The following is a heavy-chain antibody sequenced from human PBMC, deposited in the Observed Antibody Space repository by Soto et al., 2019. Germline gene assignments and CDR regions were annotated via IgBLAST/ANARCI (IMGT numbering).Heavy chain of an antibody. V-gene: IGHV3-21*01. Sequence: EVQLVESGGGLVKPGGSLRLSCAASGFTFSSYSMNWVRQAPGKGLEWVSSISSSSSYIYYADSVKGRFTISRDNAKNSLYLQMNRLRAEDTAVYYCARCTSGGSCYARFDPWGQGTLVTVSS. CDR3: ARCTSGGSCYARFDP. D-gene: IGHD2-15*01. J-gene: IGHJ5*02. CDR2: ISSSSSYI. CDR1: GFTFSSYS.